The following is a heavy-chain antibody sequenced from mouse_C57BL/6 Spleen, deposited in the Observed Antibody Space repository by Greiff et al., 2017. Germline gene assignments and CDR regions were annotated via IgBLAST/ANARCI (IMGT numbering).Heavy chain of an antibody. CDR2: IYPSDSDT. J-gene: IGHJ1*03. CDR1: GYTFTSYW. D-gene: IGHD2-2*01. V-gene: IGHV1-61*01. Sequence: QVQLQQPGAELVRPGSSVKLSCKASGYTFTSYWMDWVKQRPGQGLEWIGNIYPSDSDTHYNQKFKDKATLTVDKSSRTAYMQLSSLTSEDSAVYDYAEAGGLPPYRYFDVWGTGTTVTVSS. CDR3: AEAGGLPPYRYFDV.